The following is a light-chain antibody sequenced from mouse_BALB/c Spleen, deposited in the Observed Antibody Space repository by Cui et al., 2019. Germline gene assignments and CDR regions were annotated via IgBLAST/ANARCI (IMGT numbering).Light chain of an antibody. V-gene: IGKV4-68*01. CDR3: QQWSSNPLT. J-gene: IGKJ5*01. CDR2: LTS. CDR1: SSVSY. Sequence: QIFLTQSSALMSSSQGEKVTMTCSASSSVSYMYWYQQKPRSSPKPWIYLTSNLASGVPARFSGSGSGTSYSLTISSMEAEDAATYYCQQWSSNPLTFGAGTKLELK.